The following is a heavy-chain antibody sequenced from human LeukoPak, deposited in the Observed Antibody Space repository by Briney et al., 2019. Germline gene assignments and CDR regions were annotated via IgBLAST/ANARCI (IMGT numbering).Heavy chain of an antibody. J-gene: IGHJ4*02. CDR1: GFSFSSYA. D-gene: IGHD3-10*01. Sequence: GSLRLSCAASGFSFSSYAMSWVRQAPGEGLEWVSAIGGSGGDTYYADSVKGRFTISRDNSKNTLFLQMSTLRAEDTAVYYCAKSFGPGSFFDYWGQGTLVTASS. V-gene: IGHV3-23*01. CDR2: IGGSGGDT. CDR3: AKSFGPGSFFDY.